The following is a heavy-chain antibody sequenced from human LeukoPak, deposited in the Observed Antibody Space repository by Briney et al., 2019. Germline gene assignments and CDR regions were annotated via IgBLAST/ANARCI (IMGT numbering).Heavy chain of an antibody. D-gene: IGHD4-23*01. V-gene: IGHV1-46*01. CDR1: GYTFTSYY. Sequence: GASVKVSCKASGYTFTSYYMHWVRQAPGQGLEWMGIISPSGGSTSYAQKFQGRVTMTRDTSTSTVYMELSSLRSEDTAVYYCARDFYGGKGAFDIWGQGTMVTVSS. J-gene: IGHJ3*02. CDR2: ISPSGGST. CDR3: ARDFYGGKGAFDI.